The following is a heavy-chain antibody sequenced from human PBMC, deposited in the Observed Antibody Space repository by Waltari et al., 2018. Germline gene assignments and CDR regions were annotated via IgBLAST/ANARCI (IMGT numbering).Heavy chain of an antibody. CDR1: GDSMSSTDW. Sequence: QLQLQESGPGLVKPSGTLSLTCAVSGDSMSSTDWWSWVRQSPGMGLEWIGQVQRSGRTNYNPSFASRVTISIDTSTNQFSLKVTSATAADTAVYFCARDRGRGIYLDSWGQGTLVTVSP. CDR2: VQRSGRT. J-gene: IGHJ4*02. V-gene: IGHV4-4*02. CDR3: ARDRGRGIYLDS. D-gene: IGHD2-15*01.